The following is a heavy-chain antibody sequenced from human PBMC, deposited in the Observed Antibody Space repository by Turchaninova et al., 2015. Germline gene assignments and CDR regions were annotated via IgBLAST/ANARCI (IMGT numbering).Heavy chain of an antibody. CDR3: ARSPGLWFRELLFPFDY. CDR1: GYTFTSYG. D-gene: IGHD3-10*01. J-gene: IGHJ4*02. Sequence: QVQLVQSGAEVKKPGASVKVSCKASGYTFTSYGISWVRQAPGQGLEWMGWSSAYNGNTNYAQKLQGRVTMTTDTSTSTAYMELRSLRSDDTAVYYWARSPGLWFRELLFPFDYWGQGTLVTVSS. CDR2: SSAYNGNT. V-gene: IGHV1-18*01.